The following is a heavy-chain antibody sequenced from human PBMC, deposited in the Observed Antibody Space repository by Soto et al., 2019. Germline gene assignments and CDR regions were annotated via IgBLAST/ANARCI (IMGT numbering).Heavy chain of an antibody. CDR3: ARDRFGTTRVGFDY. Sequence: PSETLSLTCTVSGGSISSGGYYWSWIRQHPGKGLEWIGYIYYSGSTYYNPSLKSRVTISVDTSKNQFSLKLSSVTAADTAVYYCARDRFGTTRVGFDYWGQGTLVTVSS. D-gene: IGHD1-7*01. V-gene: IGHV4-31*03. J-gene: IGHJ4*02. CDR1: GGSISSGGYY. CDR2: IYYSGST.